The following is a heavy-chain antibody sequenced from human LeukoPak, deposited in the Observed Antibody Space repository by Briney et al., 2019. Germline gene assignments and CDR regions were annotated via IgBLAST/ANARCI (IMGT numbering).Heavy chain of an antibody. CDR2: IPYDASNT. CDR3: ATDDTGLVRRLDYFDY. Sequence: GGSLRLSCAASGFTFSSYAMHWVRQAPGKGLEWVAFIPYDASNTYYADSVKGRFTISRDNSQNTLYLQMNSLRAEDTAVYYCATDDTGLVRRLDYFDYWGQGSLVTVSS. D-gene: IGHD5-18*01. J-gene: IGHJ4*02. V-gene: IGHV3-30*04. CDR1: GFTFSSYA.